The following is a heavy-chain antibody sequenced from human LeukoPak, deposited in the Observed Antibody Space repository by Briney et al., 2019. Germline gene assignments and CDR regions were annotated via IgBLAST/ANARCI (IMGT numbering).Heavy chain of an antibody. D-gene: IGHD3-22*01. V-gene: IGHV1-69*05. J-gene: IGHJ1*01. CDR3: ASIYYYDSSAQYFQH. Sequence: SVKVSCKASGGTFSSHAISWVRQAPGQGLEWMGGIIPIFGTANYAQKFQGRVTITTDESTSTAYMELSSLRSEDTAVYYCASIYYYDSSAQYFQHWGQGTLVTVSS. CDR2: IIPIFGTA. CDR1: GGTFSSHA.